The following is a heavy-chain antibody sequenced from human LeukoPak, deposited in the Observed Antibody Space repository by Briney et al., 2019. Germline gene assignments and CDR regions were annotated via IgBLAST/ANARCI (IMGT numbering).Heavy chain of an antibody. V-gene: IGHV1-18*04. Sequence: ASVKVSCKASGYTFTSYGISWVRQAPGQGLEWMGWISAYNGNTNYAQKLQGRVTMTTDTSKGTAYMELRSLRSGDTAVYYCARDFGPYYYDSSGYFPGYWGQGTLVTVSS. D-gene: IGHD3-22*01. CDR1: GYTFTSYG. CDR2: ISAYNGNT. CDR3: ARDFGPYYYDSSGYFPGY. J-gene: IGHJ4*02.